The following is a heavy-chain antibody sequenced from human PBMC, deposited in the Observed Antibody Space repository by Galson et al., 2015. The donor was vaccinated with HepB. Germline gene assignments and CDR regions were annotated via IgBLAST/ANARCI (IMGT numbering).Heavy chain of an antibody. CDR1: GFTFSSYS. CDR2: ISSSSSYI. V-gene: IGHV3-21*01. CDR3: ARAASRFGELLSNWFDP. Sequence: SLRLSCAASGFTFSSYSMNWVRQAPGKGLEWVSSISSSSSYIYYADSVKGRFTISRDNAKNSLYLQMNSLRAEDTAVYYCARAASRFGELLSNWFDPWGQGTLVTVSS. J-gene: IGHJ5*02. D-gene: IGHD3-10*01.